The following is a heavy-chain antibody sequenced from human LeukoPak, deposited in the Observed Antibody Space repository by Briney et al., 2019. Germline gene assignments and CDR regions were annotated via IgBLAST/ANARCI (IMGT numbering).Heavy chain of an antibody. CDR3: AKEISPLLWFGELFSNFDY. D-gene: IGHD3-10*01. J-gene: IGHJ4*02. V-gene: IGHV3-53*01. CDR1: GFTVSSNY. CDR2: IYSGGST. Sequence: PGGSLRLSCAASGFTVSSNYMSWVRQAPRKGLEWVSVIYSGGSTYYADSVKGRFTISRDNSKNTLYLQMNSLRAEDTAVYYCAKEISPLLWFGELFSNFDYWGQGTLVTVSS.